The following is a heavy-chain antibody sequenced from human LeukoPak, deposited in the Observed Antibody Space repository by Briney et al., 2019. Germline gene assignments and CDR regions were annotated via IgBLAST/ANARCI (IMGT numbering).Heavy chain of an antibody. Sequence: SGGSLRLSCAASGLTFSNAWMRWVRQAPGKGLEWVGRIKSKTDGGTTDHAAPVKGRFTISRDDSKDTLYLQMNSLKTEDTAVYYCTASRSLGYWGQGTLVTVSS. D-gene: IGHD6-13*01. CDR2: IKSKTDGGTT. V-gene: IGHV3-15*01. CDR1: GLTFSNAW. J-gene: IGHJ4*02. CDR3: TASRSLGY.